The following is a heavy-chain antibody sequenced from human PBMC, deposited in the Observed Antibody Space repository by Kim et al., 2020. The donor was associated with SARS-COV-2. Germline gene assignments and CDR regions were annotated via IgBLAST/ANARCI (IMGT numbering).Heavy chain of an antibody. D-gene: IGHD3-3*01. J-gene: IGHJ3*02. Sequence: GGSLRLSCAASGFTFDDYAMHWVRQAPGKGLEWVSGISWNSGSIGYADSVKGRFTISRDNAKNSLYLQMNSLRAEDTALYYCAKDMERFLEWLFAFDIWGQGTMVTVSS. V-gene: IGHV3-9*01. CDR1: GFTFDDYA. CDR3: AKDMERFLEWLFAFDI. CDR2: ISWNSGSI.